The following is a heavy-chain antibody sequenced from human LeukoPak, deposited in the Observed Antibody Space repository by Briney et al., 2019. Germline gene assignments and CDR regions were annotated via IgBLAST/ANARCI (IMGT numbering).Heavy chain of an antibody. CDR1: GGSISSGGYY. CDR2: IYHSGST. CDR3: ARDWGYSYGYPFDY. J-gene: IGHJ4*02. V-gene: IGHV4-30-2*01. D-gene: IGHD5-18*01. Sequence: PSQTLSLTCTVSGGSISSGGYYWSWIRQPPGKGLEWIGYIYHSGSTNYNPSLESRVTISIDTSKNQFSLKLSSVTAADTAVYYCARDWGYSYGYPFDYWGQGTLVTVSS.